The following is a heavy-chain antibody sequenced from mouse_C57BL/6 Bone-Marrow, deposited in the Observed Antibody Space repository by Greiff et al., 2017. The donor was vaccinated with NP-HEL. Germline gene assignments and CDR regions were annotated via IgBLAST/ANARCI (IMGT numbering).Heavy chain of an antibody. CDR3: SRSGGLRRAWFAD. J-gene: IGHJ3*01. CDR1: GYAFSSSW. V-gene: IGHV1-82*01. Sequence: QVQLQQSGPELVKPGASVKISCKASGYAFSSSWMNWVKQRPGKGLEWIGRIYPGDGDTNYNGKFKGKATLTADKSSSQDYMQLSSLTSEDSAVYVCSRSGGLRRAWFADWGQGALVTVAA. D-gene: IGHD2-4*01. CDR2: IYPGDGDT.